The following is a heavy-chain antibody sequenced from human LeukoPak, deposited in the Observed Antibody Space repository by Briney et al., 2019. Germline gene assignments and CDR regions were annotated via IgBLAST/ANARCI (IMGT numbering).Heavy chain of an antibody. D-gene: IGHD4-23*01. Sequence: SQTLSLTCAVSGDSVSIGDYSWSWIRQSPGKGLEWIGFIYRSGNTYYNPSLRSRVTTSVDRSKNQFSLKLTSVTAADAAVYYCARVSGNSDFDCWGQGTLVTVSS. J-gene: IGHJ4*02. V-gene: IGHV4-30-2*06. CDR1: GDSVSIGDYS. CDR2: IYRSGNT. CDR3: ARVSGNSDFDC.